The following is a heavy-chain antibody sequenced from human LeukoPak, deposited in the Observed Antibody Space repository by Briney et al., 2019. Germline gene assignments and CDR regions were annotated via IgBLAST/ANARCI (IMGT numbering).Heavy chain of an antibody. V-gene: IGHV4-59*01. D-gene: IGHD5-18*01. CDR2: IYYSGST. J-gene: IGHJ4*02. CDR3: ARDSDTAMGALGY. CDR1: GGSISSYY. Sequence: SETLSLTCTVSGGSISSYYWSWIRQPPGKGLERIGYIYYSGSTNYNPSLKSRVTISVDTSKNQFSLKLSSVTAADTAVYYCARDSDTAMGALGYWGQGTLVTVSS.